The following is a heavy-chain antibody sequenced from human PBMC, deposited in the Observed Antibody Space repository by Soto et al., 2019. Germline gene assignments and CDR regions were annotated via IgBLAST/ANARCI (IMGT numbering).Heavy chain of an antibody. Sequence: SGGSLRLSCAASGFTFSSYGMHWVRQAPGKGLERVAVISYDGSNKYYADSVKGRFTISRDNSKNTLYLQMNSLRAEDTAVYYCAKDRSYGGNPRDYYYGMDVWGQGTTVTVSS. CDR3: AKDRSYGGNPRDYYYGMDV. J-gene: IGHJ6*02. V-gene: IGHV3-30*18. CDR1: GFTFSSYG. CDR2: ISYDGSNK. D-gene: IGHD4-17*01.